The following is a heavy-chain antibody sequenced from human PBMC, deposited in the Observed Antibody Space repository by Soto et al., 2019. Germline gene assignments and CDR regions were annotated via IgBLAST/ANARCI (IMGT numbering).Heavy chain of an antibody. Sequence: GGSLRLSCAASGFAFSSYAMSWVRQAPGKGLEWVSAISGSGGSTYYADSVKGRFTISRDNSKNTLYLQMNSLRAEDTAVYYCALIPGYSSRCHWGQGSRVTVVS. CDR3: ALIPGYSSRCH. CDR1: GFAFSSYA. CDR2: ISGSGGST. D-gene: IGHD6-19*01. V-gene: IGHV3-23*01. J-gene: IGHJ4*02.